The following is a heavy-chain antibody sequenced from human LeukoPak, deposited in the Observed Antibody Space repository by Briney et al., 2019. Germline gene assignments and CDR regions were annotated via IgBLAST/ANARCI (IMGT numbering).Heavy chain of an antibody. CDR1: GGSFSGYY. CDR2: INHSGST. J-gene: IGHJ4*02. CDR3: ARLQGSGSPPFDY. Sequence: NASETLSLTCAVYGGSFSGYYWSWIRQPPGKGLEWIGEINHSGSTNYNPSLKSRVTISVDTSKNQFSLNLRSVTAADTAVYYCARLQGSGSPPFDYWGQGTLVTVSS. D-gene: IGHD3-10*01. V-gene: IGHV4-34*01.